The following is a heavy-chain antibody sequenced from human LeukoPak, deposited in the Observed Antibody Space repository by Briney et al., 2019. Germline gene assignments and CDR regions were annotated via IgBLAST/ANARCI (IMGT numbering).Heavy chain of an antibody. CDR1: GGSISSSNW. D-gene: IGHD2-2*01. CDR3: AGVVVPAAIEGESWFDP. CDR2: IYHSGST. J-gene: IGHJ5*02. Sequence: PSETLSPTCAVAGGSISSSNWWSWICQPPGKGLEWIGEIYHSGSTNYNPSLKSRVTISVDKSKTQFSLKLSSVTAADTAVYYCAGVVVPAAIEGESWFDPWGQGTLVTVSS. V-gene: IGHV4-4*02.